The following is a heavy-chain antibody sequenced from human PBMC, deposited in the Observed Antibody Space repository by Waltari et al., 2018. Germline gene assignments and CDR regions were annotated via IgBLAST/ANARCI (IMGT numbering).Heavy chain of an antibody. J-gene: IGHJ6*03. CDR1: GDSISTYY. Sequence: QVQLQESGPGLVKPSETLSLTCTVSGDSISTYYWSWIRQPPGKGLEWIGRIDTSGSTYYIPSLKSRVTMSVDTSKNQFSLKLSSVTAADTAVYYCARELADFWSGYYYYYMDVWGKGTTVTISS. CDR3: ARELADFWSGYYYYYMDV. CDR2: IDTSGST. V-gene: IGHV4-4*07. D-gene: IGHD3-3*01.